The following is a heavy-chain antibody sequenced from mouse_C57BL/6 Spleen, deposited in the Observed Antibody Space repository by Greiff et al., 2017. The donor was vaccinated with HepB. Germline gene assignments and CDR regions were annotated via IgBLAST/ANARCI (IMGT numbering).Heavy chain of an antibody. CDR1: GYTFTSYG. J-gene: IGHJ3*01. V-gene: IGHV1-81*01. CDR2: IYPRSGNT. CDR3: SGGGSGGFAF. D-gene: IGHD1-1*01. Sequence: VQVVEPGAELVRPGASVKLSCKASGYTFTSYGISWVKQRTGQGLEWIGEIYPRSGNTYYNEKFKGKATLTADKSSSTAYMELRSLTSEDSAVYFWSGGGSGGFAFWGQGTLVTVSA.